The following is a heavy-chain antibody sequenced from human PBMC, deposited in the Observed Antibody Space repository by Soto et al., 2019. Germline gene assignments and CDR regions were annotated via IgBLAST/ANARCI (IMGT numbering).Heavy chain of an antibody. CDR3: ARDWSRYYDSSGLMWFY. D-gene: IGHD3-22*01. Sequence: QIQVAQSGGEMKKPGASVKVSCKASGYTFTSYGISWVRQAPGQGREWVGWISAHNGDTRYAQNLQGRITMTTDTFTNTAYMELTSLTSDDTAVYNCARDWSRYYDSSGLMWFYWAQGPLVTVSS. J-gene: IGHJ4*02. CDR1: GYTFTSYG. CDR2: ISAHNGDT. V-gene: IGHV1-18*01.